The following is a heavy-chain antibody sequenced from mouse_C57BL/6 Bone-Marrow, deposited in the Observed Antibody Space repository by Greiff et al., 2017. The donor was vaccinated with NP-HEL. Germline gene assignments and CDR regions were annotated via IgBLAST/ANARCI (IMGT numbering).Heavy chain of an antibody. J-gene: IGHJ4*01. CDR1: GFTFSDYG. V-gene: IGHV5-17*01. CDR3: ARRHFGSSWDAMGF. Sequence: EVQRVESGGGLVKPGGSLKLSCAASGFTFSDYGMHWVRQAPEKGLEWVAYISSGSSTIYYADTVKGRFTISRDNAKNTLSLQMTSLRSEDTAMYYCARRHFGSSWDAMGFLGQGTSVPVSS. CDR2: ISSGSSTI. D-gene: IGHD1-1*01.